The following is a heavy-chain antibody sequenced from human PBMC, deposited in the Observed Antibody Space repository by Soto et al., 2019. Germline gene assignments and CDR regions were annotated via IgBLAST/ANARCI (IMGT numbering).Heavy chain of an antibody. CDR2: FDPKDAET. CDR3: SNLFGTSAGPFDF. J-gene: IGHJ5*01. CDR1: GYTLTELS. V-gene: IGHV1-24*01. Sequence: QVQLVQSGAEVKKPGASVKVSCKVSGYTLTELSIHWVRQAPGGGLEWMGGFDPKDAETTYAQKFQGRVTLTEDTSRDTAYMELSRLRSDDTAVYYCSNLFGTSAGPFDFWGQGTLLTVSS. D-gene: IGHD3-3*01.